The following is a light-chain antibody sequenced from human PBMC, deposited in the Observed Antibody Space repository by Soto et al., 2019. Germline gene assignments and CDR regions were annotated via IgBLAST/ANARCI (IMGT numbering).Light chain of an antibody. CDR3: CSFAGSGTYV. V-gene: IGLV2-23*02. Sequence: QSVLTQPASVSGSPGQSITISCTGTSSDVGSHNLVSWYQQHPGKAPKLIIYEVNKRPSGVSNRFSGSKSGNTASLTIFGLQTEDEADYYCCSFAGSGTYVFGTGTKVPVL. CDR1: SSDVGSHNL. J-gene: IGLJ1*01. CDR2: EVN.